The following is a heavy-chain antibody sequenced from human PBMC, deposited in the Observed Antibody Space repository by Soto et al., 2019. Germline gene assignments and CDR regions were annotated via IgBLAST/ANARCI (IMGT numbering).Heavy chain of an antibody. D-gene: IGHD3-3*01. J-gene: IGHJ3*02. CDR1: GFTFSSYS. CDR3: ARDNNYDFWSADDAFDI. Sequence: VGSLRLSCAASGFTFSSYSMNWVRQAPGKGLEWVSSISSSSSYIYYADSVKGRFTISRDNAKSSLYLQMNSLRAEDTAVYYCARDNNYDFWSADDAFDIWGQGTMVTVS. CDR2: ISSSSSYI. V-gene: IGHV3-21*01.